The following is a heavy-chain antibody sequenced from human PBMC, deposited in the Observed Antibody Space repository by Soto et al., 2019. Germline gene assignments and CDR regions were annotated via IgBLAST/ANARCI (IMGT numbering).Heavy chain of an antibody. Sequence: GGSLRLSCAASGFTFSSYSMNWVRQAPGKGLEWVSYISSSSSTIYYADSVKGRFTISRDNAKNSLYLQMNSLRAEDTAVYYCARDKSVATTEENDYWGQGTLVTVSS. V-gene: IGHV3-48*01. CDR1: GFTFSSYS. CDR3: ARDKSVATTEENDY. CDR2: ISSSSSTI. J-gene: IGHJ4*02. D-gene: IGHD5-12*01.